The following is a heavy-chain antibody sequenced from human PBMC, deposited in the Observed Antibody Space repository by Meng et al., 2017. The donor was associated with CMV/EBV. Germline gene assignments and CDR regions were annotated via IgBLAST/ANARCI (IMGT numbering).Heavy chain of an antibody. CDR1: GGTFSSYA. Sequence: SVKVSCKASGGTFSSYAISWVRQAPGQGLEWIGGIIPIFGTANYAQKFQGRVTMTTDTSTSTAYMELRSLRSDDTAVYYCARARLGVEIGAHPSYYYYGMDVWGQGTTVTVSS. J-gene: IGHJ6*02. D-gene: IGHD5-24*01. CDR3: ARARLGVEIGAHPSYYYYGMDV. V-gene: IGHV1-69*05. CDR2: IIPIFGTA.